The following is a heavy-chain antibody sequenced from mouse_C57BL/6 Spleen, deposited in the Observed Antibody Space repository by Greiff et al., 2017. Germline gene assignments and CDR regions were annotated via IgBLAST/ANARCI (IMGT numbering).Heavy chain of an antibody. CDR3: AIRWDY. CDR2: IYPGSGNT. Sequence: QVQLKESGAELVRPGASVKLSCKASGYTFTDYYINWVKQRPGQGLEWIARIYPGSGNTYYNEKFKGKATLTAEKSSSTAYMQLSSLTSGDSAVYFCAIRWDYWGQGTTLTVSS. V-gene: IGHV1-76*01. D-gene: IGHD1-1*01. CDR1: GYTFTDYY. J-gene: IGHJ2*01.